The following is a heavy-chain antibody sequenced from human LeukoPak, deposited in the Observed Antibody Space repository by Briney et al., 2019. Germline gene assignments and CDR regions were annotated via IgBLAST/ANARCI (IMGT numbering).Heavy chain of an antibody. CDR2: INPNSGGT. CDR1: GYTFTGYY. D-gene: IGHD4-17*01. J-gene: IGHJ6*02. CDR3: ARTFSRMTTVTTISSYYYYGMDV. V-gene: IGHV1-2*02. Sequence: ASVKVSCKASGYTFTGYYMHWVRQAPGQGLEWMGWINPNSGGTNYAQKFQGRVTMTRDTSISTAYMELSRLRSDDTAVYYCARTFSRMTTVTTISSYYYYGMDVWGQGTTVTVSS.